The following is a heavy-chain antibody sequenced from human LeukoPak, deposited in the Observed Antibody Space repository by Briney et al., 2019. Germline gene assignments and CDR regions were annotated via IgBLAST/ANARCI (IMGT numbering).Heavy chain of an antibody. CDR3: AREGLTYYYDSSGYSDEPLFDY. Sequence: ASVKVSCKASGGTFSSYAISWVRQAPGPGLEWMGVIIPIFGTANYAQKFQGRVTITTDESTSTAYMELSSLRSEDTAVYYCAREGLTYYYDSSGYSDEPLFDYWGQGTLVTVSS. V-gene: IGHV1-69*05. D-gene: IGHD3-22*01. CDR1: GGTFSSYA. J-gene: IGHJ4*02. CDR2: IIPIFGTA.